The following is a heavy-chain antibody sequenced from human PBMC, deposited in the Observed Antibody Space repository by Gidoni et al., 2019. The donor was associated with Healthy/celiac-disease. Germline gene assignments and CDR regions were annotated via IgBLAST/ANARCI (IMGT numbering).Heavy chain of an antibody. Sequence: QVQLQQSGPGLVKPSQTLSLTCAISGDSVSSNSAAWNWIRQSPSRGLEWLGRTYYRSKWYNDYAVSVKSRITINPDTSKNQFSLQLNSVTPEDTAVYYCARGGVPDWPPNYWYFDLWGRGTLVTVSS. CDR2: TYYRSKWYN. CDR1: GDSVSSNSAA. J-gene: IGHJ2*01. V-gene: IGHV6-1*01. CDR3: ARGGVPDWPPNYWYFDL. D-gene: IGHD3-9*01.